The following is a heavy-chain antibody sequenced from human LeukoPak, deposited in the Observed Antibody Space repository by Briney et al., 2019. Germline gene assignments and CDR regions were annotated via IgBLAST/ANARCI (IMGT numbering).Heavy chain of an antibody. CDR3: ARAPVAGPCYFDF. J-gene: IGHJ4*02. D-gene: IGHD6-19*01. Sequence: PGGSLRLSCAASGFTFSSYAMHWVRQAPGKGLEWVAVISYDGSNKYYADSVKGRFTISRDNAKNSLYLQMNSLRAEDTAVYYCARAPVAGPCYFDFWGQGALVTVSS. V-gene: IGHV3-30*04. CDR2: ISYDGSNK. CDR1: GFTFSSYA.